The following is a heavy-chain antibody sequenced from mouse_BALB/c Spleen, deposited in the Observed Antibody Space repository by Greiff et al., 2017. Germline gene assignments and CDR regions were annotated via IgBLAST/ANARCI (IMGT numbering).Heavy chain of an antibody. CDR2: IYPGDGDT. J-gene: IGHJ4*01. V-gene: IGHV1-80*01. D-gene: IGHD2-4*01. CDR1: GYAFSSYW. Sequence: QVQLQQSGAELVRPGSSVKISCKASGYAFSSYWMNWVKQRPGQGLEWIGQIYPGDGDTNYNGKFKGKATLTADKSSSTAYMQLSSLTSEDSAVYFCAILELSRPIYYDYDDGYAMDYWGQGTSVTVSS. CDR3: AILELSRPIYYDYDDGYAMDY.